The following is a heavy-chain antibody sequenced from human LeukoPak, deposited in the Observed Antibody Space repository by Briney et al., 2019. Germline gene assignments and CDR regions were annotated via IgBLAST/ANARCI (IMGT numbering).Heavy chain of an antibody. D-gene: IGHD3-22*01. CDR2: IGGSVNNI. CDR1: GFTLSTYY. V-gene: IGHV3-48*02. J-gene: IGHJ5*02. Sequence: GGSLRLSCTASGFTLSTYYMNWVRQAPGKGLEWVAHIGGSVNNIYYADSVKGRFTISRDNAKDSLYLQMNSLRDEDTAVYYCVRESGHYSDKCGFYPWGQGTLVTVSS. CDR3: VRESGHYSDKCGFYP.